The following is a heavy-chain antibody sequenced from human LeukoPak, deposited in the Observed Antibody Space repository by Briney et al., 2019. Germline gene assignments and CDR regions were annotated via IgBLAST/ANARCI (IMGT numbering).Heavy chain of an antibody. J-gene: IGHJ3*02. CDR2: ISWNSGSI. V-gene: IGHV3-9*01. Sequence: LRLSCAASGFTFSSYEMNWVRQAPGKGLEWVSGISWNSGSIGYADSVKGRFTISRDNAKNSLYLQMNSLRAEDTALYYCAKDRSHMGFNAFDIWGQGTMVTVSS. D-gene: IGHD2-21*01. CDR1: GFTFSSYE. CDR3: AKDRSHMGFNAFDI.